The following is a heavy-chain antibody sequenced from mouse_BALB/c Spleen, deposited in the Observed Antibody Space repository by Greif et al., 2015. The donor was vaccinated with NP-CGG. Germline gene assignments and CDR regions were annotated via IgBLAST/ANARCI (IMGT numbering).Heavy chain of an antibody. CDR2: ISPGSGNT. CDR1: GYTFTDYY. D-gene: IGHD4-1*01. Sequence: VQGVESGPELVKPGASVKISCKASGYTFTDYYINWVNQKPGQGLEWIGWISPGSGNTKYNEKFKGKATLTVDTSSSTAYMQFSSLTSEDTAVYFCARRTGTEAMDYWGQGTSVTVSS. J-gene: IGHJ4*01. CDR3: ARRTGTEAMDY. V-gene: IGHV1-84*02.